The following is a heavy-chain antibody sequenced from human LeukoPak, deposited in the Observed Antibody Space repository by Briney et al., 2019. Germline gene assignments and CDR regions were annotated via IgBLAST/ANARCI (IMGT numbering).Heavy chain of an antibody. J-gene: IGHJ4*02. V-gene: IGHV3-53*05. CDR1: GFTVSSHY. CDR3: ARDRGFSSSWRLFVY. Sequence: GGSLRLSCAASGFTVSSHYMSWVRQAPGKGLEWVSVIYSGAGTSYADSVQGRFTISRDNSKNTLYLQMHSLRVEDTAVYYCARDRGFSSSWRLFVYWGQGTLVTVSS. D-gene: IGHD6-13*01. CDR2: IYSGAGT.